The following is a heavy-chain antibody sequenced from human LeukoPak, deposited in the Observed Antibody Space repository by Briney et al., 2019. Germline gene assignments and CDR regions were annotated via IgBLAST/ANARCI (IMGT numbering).Heavy chain of an antibody. CDR1: GFTFSRYA. Sequence: GGSLRLSCAASGFTFSRYAMSWVRQAPGKGLEWVAVISYDAYNKYYADSVKGRFTISRDNSKNTLYLQMNSLRAEDTAVYYCARDSSGASRIDYWGQGTLVTVSS. CDR2: ISYDAYNK. CDR3: ARDSSGASRIDY. D-gene: IGHD4/OR15-4a*01. V-gene: IGHV3-30-3*01. J-gene: IGHJ4*02.